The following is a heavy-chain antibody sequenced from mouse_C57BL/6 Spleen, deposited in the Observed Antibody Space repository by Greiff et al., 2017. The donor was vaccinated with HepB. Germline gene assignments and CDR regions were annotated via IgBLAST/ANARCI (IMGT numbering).Heavy chain of an antibody. Sequence: VKLQQPGAELVRPGSSVKLSCKASGYTFTSYWMHWVKQRPIQGLEWIGNIDPSDSETHYNQKFKDKATLTVDKSSSTAYMQLSSLTSEDSAVYYCAREGGYDPYYFDYWGQGTTLTVSS. CDR3: AREGGYDPYYFDY. D-gene: IGHD2-2*01. V-gene: IGHV1-52*01. J-gene: IGHJ2*01. CDR2: IDPSDSET. CDR1: GYTFTSYW.